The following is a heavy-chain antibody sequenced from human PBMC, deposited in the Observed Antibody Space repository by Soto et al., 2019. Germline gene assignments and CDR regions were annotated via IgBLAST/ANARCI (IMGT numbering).Heavy chain of an antibody. CDR2: ISGNSGSL. CDR3: AKDRYSSSAYYYYGMDA. J-gene: IGHJ6*02. Sequence: PGGSLRLSCAASGFIFDDYAMHWVRQAPGKGLEWVSVISGNSGSLGYADSVKGRFTLSRDNAKNSVYLQMNSLRAEDTALYYCAKDRYSSSAYYYYGMDAWGQGTTGTVS. CDR1: GFIFDDYA. V-gene: IGHV3-9*01. D-gene: IGHD6-6*01.